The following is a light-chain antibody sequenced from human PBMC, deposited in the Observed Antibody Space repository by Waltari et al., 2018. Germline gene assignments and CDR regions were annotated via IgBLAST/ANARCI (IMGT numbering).Light chain of an antibody. CDR1: QSVSSN. CDR3: QQYNNWPRT. J-gene: IGKJ1*01. V-gene: IGKV3-15*01. Sequence: EIVMTQSPATLSVSQGERATLSCRASQSVSSNLAWYQQKPGQAPRLLIYGASTRATGLPARFSGSGSGTEFTLTINSLQSEDFAVYYCQQYNNWPRTFGQGTKVEIK. CDR2: GAS.